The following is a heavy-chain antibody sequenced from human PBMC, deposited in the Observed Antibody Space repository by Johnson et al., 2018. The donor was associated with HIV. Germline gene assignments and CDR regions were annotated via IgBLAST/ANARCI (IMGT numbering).Heavy chain of an antibody. CDR1: AFTFSSYE. J-gene: IGHJ3*02. CDR2: ISSRATTI. V-gene: IGHV3-48*03. D-gene: IGHD6-19*01. CDR3: AKRGSGWPSDAFDI. Sequence: EVQLVESGGGLVQPGGSLRLSCAASAFTFSSYEMNWVRQAPGKGLEWVSYISSRATTIYYADSVKGRFTISRDNAKNSLYLQMSSLRAEDTAVYYCAKRGSGWPSDAFDIWGQGTMVTVSS.